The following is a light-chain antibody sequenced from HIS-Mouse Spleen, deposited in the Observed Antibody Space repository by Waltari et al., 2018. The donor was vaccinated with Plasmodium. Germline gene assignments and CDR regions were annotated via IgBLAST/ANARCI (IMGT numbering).Light chain of an antibody. CDR1: ALPKKY. J-gene: IGLJ3*02. Sequence: SYELTQPPSVSVSPGQTARITCSGAALPKKYAYWYQQKSVQAPVLVIYEDSKRPSGIPEGFSGSSSGTMATLTISGAQVEDEADYYCYSTDSSGNHRVFGGGTKLTVL. CDR3: YSTDSSGNHRV. V-gene: IGLV3-10*01. CDR2: EDS.